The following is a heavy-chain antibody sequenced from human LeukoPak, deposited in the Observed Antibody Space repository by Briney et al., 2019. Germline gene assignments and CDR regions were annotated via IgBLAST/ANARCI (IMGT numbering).Heavy chain of an antibody. CDR2: ISYDGSNK. CDR1: GFTFSSYA. J-gene: IGHJ3*02. D-gene: IGHD6-19*01. CDR3: ARARQWLAHDAFDI. V-gene: IGHV3-30-3*01. Sequence: GGSLRLSCAASGFTFSSYAMHWVRQAPGKGLEWVAVISYDGSNKYYADSMKGRFTISRDNSKNTLYLQMNSLRAEDTAVYYCARARQWLAHDAFDIWGQGTMVTVSS.